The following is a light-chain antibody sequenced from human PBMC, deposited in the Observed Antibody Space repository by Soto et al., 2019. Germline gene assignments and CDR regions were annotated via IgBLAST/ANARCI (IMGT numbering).Light chain of an antibody. Sequence: QSALTQPASMSGSPGQSITISCTGTSSDVGSYNLVSWYQQFPDKAPKLIIYDVSERPSGVSDRFSGSKSGNTASLTISGLRAEDEDEYHCTSYARSSSFAYGFGPGTKVTVL. J-gene: IGLJ1*01. CDR2: DVS. CDR1: SSDVGSYNL. CDR3: TSYARSSSFAYG. V-gene: IGLV2-23*02.